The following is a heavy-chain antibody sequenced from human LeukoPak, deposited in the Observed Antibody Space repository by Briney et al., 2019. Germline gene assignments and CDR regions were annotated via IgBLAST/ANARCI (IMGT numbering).Heavy chain of an antibody. V-gene: IGHV3-23*01. J-gene: IGHJ4*02. CDR2: ISGDGGST. D-gene: IGHD3-10*01. CDR3: AKHLWRDLLWFGEGYYFGY. CDR1: GFTFSNYA. Sequence: PGGSLRLSCAASGFTFSNYAMSWVRQAPGKGLECVSVISGDGGSTYYADSVRGRFTISRDISKNTLYLQMNSLRADDTAVYYCAKHLWRDLLWFGEGYYFGYWGQGTLVTVSS.